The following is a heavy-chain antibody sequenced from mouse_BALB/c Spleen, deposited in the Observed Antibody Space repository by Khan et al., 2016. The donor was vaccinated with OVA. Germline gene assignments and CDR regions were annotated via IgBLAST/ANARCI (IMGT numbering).Heavy chain of an antibody. CDR1: GYTFTSYW. V-gene: IGHV1-5*01. D-gene: IGHD4-1*01. Sequence: EVQLQESGTVLARPGASVKMSCKASGYTFTSYWMHWVKQRPGQGLEWIGDIYPGNTDTNYNQKFKGKAKLNAVPSTSTAYMELSSLTNEDSAVYYGTRRNWDVAWFAYWGQGTLVTVSA. CDR3: TRRNWDVAWFAY. J-gene: IGHJ3*01. CDR2: IYPGNTDT.